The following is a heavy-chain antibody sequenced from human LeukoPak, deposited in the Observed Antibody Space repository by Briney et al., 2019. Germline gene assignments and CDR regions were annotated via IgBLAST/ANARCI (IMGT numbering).Heavy chain of an antibody. V-gene: IGHV1-18*04. CDR3: ARQAPHSSGWYYFDY. Sequence: GASVTVSCKASGYTFTGYYMHWVRQAPGQGLEWMGWISGYNGNTTYVQKLQGRVTMTTDTSTSTAYMELRSLRSDDTAVYYCARQAPHSSGWYYFDYWGQGTLVTVSS. CDR2: ISGYNGNT. CDR1: GYTFTGYY. D-gene: IGHD3-22*01. J-gene: IGHJ4*02.